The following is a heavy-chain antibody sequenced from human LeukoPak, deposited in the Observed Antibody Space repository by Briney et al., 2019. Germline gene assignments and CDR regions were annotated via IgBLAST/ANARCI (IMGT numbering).Heavy chain of an antibody. V-gene: IGHV3-30*03. Sequence: HPGGSLRLSCAASGFTFSSYGMHWVRQAPGKGLEWVAVISYDGSNKCYADSVKGRFTISRDNSKNTLYLQMNSLRAEDTAVYYCVGSYPYYFDYWGQGTLVTVSS. CDR1: GFTFSSYG. CDR3: VGSYPYYFDY. D-gene: IGHD3-16*01. J-gene: IGHJ4*02. CDR2: ISYDGSNK.